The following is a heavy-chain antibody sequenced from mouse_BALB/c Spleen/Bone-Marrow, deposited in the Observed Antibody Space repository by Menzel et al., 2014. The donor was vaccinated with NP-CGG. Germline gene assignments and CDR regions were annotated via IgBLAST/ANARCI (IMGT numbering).Heavy chain of an antibody. Sequence: EVHVVESGPSLVKPSQTLSLTCSVTGDSITSGYWNWIRKFPGNKLEYMGYISYSGSTYYNPSLKSRISITRDTSKNQYYLQLNSVTTEDTATYYCARILLRSYAMDYWGQGTSVTVSS. V-gene: IGHV3-8*02. J-gene: IGHJ4*01. D-gene: IGHD1-1*01. CDR3: ARILLRSYAMDY. CDR1: GDSITSGY. CDR2: ISYSGST.